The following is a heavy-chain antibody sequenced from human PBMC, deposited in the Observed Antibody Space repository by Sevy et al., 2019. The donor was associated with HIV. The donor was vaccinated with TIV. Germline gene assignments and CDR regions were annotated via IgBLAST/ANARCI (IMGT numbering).Heavy chain of an antibody. Sequence: GALRLSCAASGFTFSSYAMSWVRQAPGKGLEWVSAISGSGGSTYYADSVKGRFTISRDNSKNTLYLQMNSLRAEDTAVYYCAKDYSSSWQFDYWGQGTLVTVSS. V-gene: IGHV3-23*01. D-gene: IGHD6-13*01. J-gene: IGHJ4*02. CDR1: GFTFSSYA. CDR3: AKDYSSSWQFDY. CDR2: ISGSGGST.